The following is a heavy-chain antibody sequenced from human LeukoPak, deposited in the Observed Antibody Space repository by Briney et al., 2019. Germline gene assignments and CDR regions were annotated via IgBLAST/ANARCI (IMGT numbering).Heavy chain of an antibody. D-gene: IGHD5-24*01. CDR2: ISGSAGST. J-gene: IGHJ4*02. CDR1: GFTFSSYA. V-gene: IGHV3-23*01. CDR3: AKDQGDGYNPFDY. Sequence: PGGSLSLSCAASGFTFSSYAMSWVRQAPGKGLEWVSAISGSAGSTYYADSVKGRFTISRDNSKNTLYLQMNSLRAEDTAVYYCAKDQGDGYNPFDYWGQGTLVTVSS.